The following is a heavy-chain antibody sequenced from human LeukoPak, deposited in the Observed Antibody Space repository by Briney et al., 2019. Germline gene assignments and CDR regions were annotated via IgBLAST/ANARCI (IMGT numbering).Heavy chain of an antibody. D-gene: IGHD2-2*01. CDR2: ISGSGGST. CDR1: GFTFSSYA. V-gene: IGHV3-23*01. J-gene: IGHJ4*02. Sequence: GGSLRLSCAASGFTFSSYAMSWVRQAPGKGLEWVSAISGSGGSTYYADSVKGLFTISRDNSKNTLYLQMNSLRAEDTAVYYCAKVRKDIVVVPAAIDYWGQGTLVTVSS. CDR3: AKVRKDIVVVPAAIDY.